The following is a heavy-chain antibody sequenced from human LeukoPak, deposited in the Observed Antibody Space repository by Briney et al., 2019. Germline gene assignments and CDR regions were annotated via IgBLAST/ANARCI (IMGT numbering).Heavy chain of an antibody. D-gene: IGHD3-3*01. CDR2: INPNSGGT. CDR1: GYTFTGYY. Sequence: GASVKVSCKASGYTFTGYYMHWVRQAPGQGLEWMGWINPNSGGTNYAQKFQGWVTMTRDTSISTAYMELSRLRSDDTAVYYCARSPFGVVIKRHAFDIWGQGTMVTVSS. J-gene: IGHJ3*02. CDR3: ARSPFGVVIKRHAFDI. V-gene: IGHV1-2*04.